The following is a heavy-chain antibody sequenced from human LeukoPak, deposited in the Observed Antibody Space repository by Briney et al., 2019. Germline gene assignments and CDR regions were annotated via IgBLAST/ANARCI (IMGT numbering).Heavy chain of an antibody. CDR1: GFTFSSYW. J-gene: IGHJ6*02. CDR2: IKQDGSEK. CDR3: ARCGSGTYYYYYGMDV. V-gene: IGHV3-7*01. D-gene: IGHD3-10*01. Sequence: GGSLRLSCAASGFTFSSYWMSWVRQAPGKGLEWVANIKQDGSEKYYMDSVKGRFTISGDNGKNSLNLQMNSLRAEDTAVYYCARCGSGTYYYYYGMDVWGQGTTVTVSS.